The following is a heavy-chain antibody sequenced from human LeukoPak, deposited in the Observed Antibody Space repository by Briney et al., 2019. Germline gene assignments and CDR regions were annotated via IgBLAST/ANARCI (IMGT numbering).Heavy chain of an antibody. CDR3: ARDPYGSGSYYYDY. V-gene: IGHV3-48*01. CDR2: ISSSSGTI. D-gene: IGHD3-10*01. J-gene: IGHJ4*02. CDR1: GFTLSSYS. Sequence: GGSLRLSCAASGFTLSSYSMNWVRQAPGKGLEWVSFISSSSGTIYYADSVKGRFTISRDNAKNSLYLQMNSLRAEHTAVYHCARDPYGSGSYYYDYWGQGTLVTVSS.